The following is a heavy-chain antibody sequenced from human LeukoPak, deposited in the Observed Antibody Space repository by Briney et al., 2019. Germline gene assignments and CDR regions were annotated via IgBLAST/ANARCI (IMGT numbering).Heavy chain of an antibody. CDR3: ARARSGAFGI. CDR1: GGSISSGSYY. CDR2: IYTSGST. J-gene: IGHJ3*02. V-gene: IGHV4-61*02. Sequence: PSETLSLTCTVSGGSISSGSYYWSWIRQPAGKGLEWIGRIYTSGSTDYNPSLKSRVTISVDTSKNQFSLKLSSVTAADTAVYYCARARSGAFGIWGQGTMVTVSS.